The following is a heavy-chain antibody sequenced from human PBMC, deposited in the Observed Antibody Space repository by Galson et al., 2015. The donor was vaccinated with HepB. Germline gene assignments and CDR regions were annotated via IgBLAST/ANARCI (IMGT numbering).Heavy chain of an antibody. CDR3: AREGIAVAGTFDP. V-gene: IGHV3-11*06. D-gene: IGHD6-19*01. CDR2: ISSSSSYT. CDR1: GFTFSDYY. J-gene: IGHJ5*02. Sequence: SLRLSCAASGFTFSDYYMSWIRQAPGKGLEWVSYISSSSSYTNYADSVKGRFTISRDNAKNSLYLQMNSLRAEDTAVYYCAREGIAVAGTFDPWGQGTPVTVSS.